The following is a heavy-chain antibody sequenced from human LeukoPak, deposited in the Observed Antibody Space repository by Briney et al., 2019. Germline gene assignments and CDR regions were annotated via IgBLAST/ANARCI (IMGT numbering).Heavy chain of an antibody. Sequence: GGSLRLSCAASGFTFSSYGMSWVRQAPGKGLEWVSAISGSGGSTYYADSVKGRFTISRDNSKNTLYLQMNSLRAEDTAVYYCAKPRSRYGDYFDYWGQGTLVTVSS. CDR2: ISGSGGST. J-gene: IGHJ4*02. D-gene: IGHD4-17*01. CDR1: GFTFSSYG. CDR3: AKPRSRYGDYFDY. V-gene: IGHV3-23*01.